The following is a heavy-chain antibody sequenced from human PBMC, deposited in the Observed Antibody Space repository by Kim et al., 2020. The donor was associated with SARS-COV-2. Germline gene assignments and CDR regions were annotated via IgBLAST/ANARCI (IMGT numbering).Heavy chain of an antibody. CDR3: TTDKSTPREYNWNDRHDAFDI. Sequence: GGSLRLSCAASGFTFSNAWMSWVRQAPGKGLEWVGRIKSKTDGGTTDYAAPVKGRFTISRDDSKNTLYLQMNSLKTEDTAVYYCTTDKSTPREYNWNDRHDAFDIWGQGTMVTVSS. CDR1: GFTFSNAW. V-gene: IGHV3-15*01. J-gene: IGHJ3*02. D-gene: IGHD1-1*01. CDR2: IKSKTDGGTT.